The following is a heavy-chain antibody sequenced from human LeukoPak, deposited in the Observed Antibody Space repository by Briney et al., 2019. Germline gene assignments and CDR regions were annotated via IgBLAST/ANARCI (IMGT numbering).Heavy chain of an antibody. J-gene: IGHJ5*01. Sequence: SETLSLTCAVSGASIASHSWWSWVRQPPGKGLEWIGEVYHSGGANYNPSLKSRVTISVDKTKNQFSLKLSSVTAADTAVYFCARKYCSSTSCDFFWFDSWGQGTLATVSS. CDR2: VYHSGGA. V-gene: IGHV4/OR15-8*01. D-gene: IGHD2-2*01. CDR1: GASIASHSW. CDR3: ARKYCSSTSCDFFWFDS.